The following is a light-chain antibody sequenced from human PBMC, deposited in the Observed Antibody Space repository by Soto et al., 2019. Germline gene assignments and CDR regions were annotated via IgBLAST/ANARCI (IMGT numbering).Light chain of an antibody. CDR3: QQRYNWPPMFT. CDR2: DAS. Sequence: EIVLTQSPATLSLSPGERATLSFRASQSVGGRLAWYQQRPVQSPRLLIYDASNRAAGIPARFTGSGSGTDFTLTISSLEPEDFALYFCQQRYNWPPMFTFGQGTKMEIK. V-gene: IGKV3-11*01. J-gene: IGKJ2*01. CDR1: QSVGGR.